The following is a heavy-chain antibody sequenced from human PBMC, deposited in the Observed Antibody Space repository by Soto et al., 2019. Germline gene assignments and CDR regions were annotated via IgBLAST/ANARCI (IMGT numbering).Heavy chain of an antibody. CDR3: ARVVDTSGYSYGNHDAFDI. CDR1: GLTFSRYA. J-gene: IGHJ3*02. CDR2: ISYDGSNK. Sequence: QVQLVESGGGVVQPGRSLRLSCAASGLTFSRYAMHWVRQAPGKGLEWVAVISYDGSNKYYADSVKGRFTISRDNSKNTLDLQMNSLRAEDTAVYYCARVVDTSGYSYGNHDAFDIWGQGTMVTVSS. V-gene: IGHV3-30-3*01. D-gene: IGHD5-18*01.